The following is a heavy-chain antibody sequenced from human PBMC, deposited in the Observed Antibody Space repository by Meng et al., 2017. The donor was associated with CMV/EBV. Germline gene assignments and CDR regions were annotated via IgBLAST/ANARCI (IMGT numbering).Heavy chain of an antibody. J-gene: IGHJ4*02. CDR2: IYYSGST. V-gene: IGHV4-30-4*08. Sequence: SETLSLTCTVSGGSISSGDYYWSWIRQPPGKGLEWIGYIYYSGSTYYNPSLKSRVTISVDTSKNQFSLKLSSVTAADTAVYYCAIEAGPYCSSTSCYTYVDYWGQGTLVTVS. D-gene: IGHD2-2*02. CDR3: AIEAGPYCSSTSCYTYVDY. CDR1: GGSISSGDYY.